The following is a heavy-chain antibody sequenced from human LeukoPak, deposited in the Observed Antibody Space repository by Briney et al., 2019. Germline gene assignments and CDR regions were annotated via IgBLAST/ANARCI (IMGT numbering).Heavy chain of an antibody. CDR2: IYSDGST. V-gene: IGHV3-66*01. CDR1: GFIVSTNY. CDR3: ASLGQGYYDSSGYWRY. D-gene: IGHD3-22*01. J-gene: IGHJ4*02. Sequence: GGSLRLSCAASGFIVSTNYMNWVRQAPGKGLEWDSVIYSDGSTKYGDSVKGSFTIPGDNSKNTVYLQMNSLRVEDTAVYYCASLGQGYYDSSGYWRYWGQGTLVTVSS.